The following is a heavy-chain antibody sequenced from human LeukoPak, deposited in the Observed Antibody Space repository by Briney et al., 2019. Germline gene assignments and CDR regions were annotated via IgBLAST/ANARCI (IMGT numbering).Heavy chain of an antibody. D-gene: IGHD3-16*01. CDR2: ISSSSSYI. J-gene: IGHJ3*02. CDR1: GFTFSSYS. Sequence: GGSLRLSCAASGFTFSSYSMNWVRQAPGKGLEWVSSISSSSSYIYYADSVKGRFTISRDNPKNSLHLQMNSLRDEDTAVYYCARGGFDAFDIWGQGTMVTVSS. V-gene: IGHV3-21*01. CDR3: ARGGFDAFDI.